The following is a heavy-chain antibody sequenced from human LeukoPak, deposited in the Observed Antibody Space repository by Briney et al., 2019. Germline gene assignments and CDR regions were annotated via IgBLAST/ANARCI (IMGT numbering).Heavy chain of an antibody. CDR3: AKDSSGYSYGAVDY. D-gene: IGHD5-18*01. CDR2: ISWNSGSI. Sequence: PGRSLGLSCAASGFTFDDYAMHWVRQAPGKGLEWVSGISWNSGSIGYADSVKGRFTISRDNAKNSLYLQMNSLRAEDTALYYCAKDSSGYSYGAVDYWGQGTLVTVSS. CDR1: GFTFDDYA. V-gene: IGHV3-9*01. J-gene: IGHJ4*02.